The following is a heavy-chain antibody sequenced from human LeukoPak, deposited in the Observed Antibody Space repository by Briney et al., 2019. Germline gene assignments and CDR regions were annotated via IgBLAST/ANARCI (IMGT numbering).Heavy chain of an antibody. D-gene: IGHD5-18*01. V-gene: IGHV3-23*01. CDR1: GFTFSSYA. CDR2: ISGSGGST. Sequence: GGSLRLSCAASGFTFSSYAMSWVRQAPGKGLEWVSAISGSGGSTSYGDSVKGRFTISRDNSKNTVYLQMNSLRAEDTAVYYRAKRDTAMAAFDYWGQGTLVPVSS. J-gene: IGHJ4*02. CDR3: AKRDTAMAAFDY.